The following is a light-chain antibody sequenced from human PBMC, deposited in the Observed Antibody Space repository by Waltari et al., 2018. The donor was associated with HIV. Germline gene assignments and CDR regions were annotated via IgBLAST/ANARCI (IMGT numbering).Light chain of an antibody. CDR2: LKSDGSH. CDR3: QTWDTGPV. Sequence: QLVLTQSPSASAFLGASVKITCTPNGGLRSHAIAWHQHQPEKGPRYLMKLKSDGSHNREDEIPDRFSASNSGADHHLTISSLQSEDEGYYYCQTWDTGPVFGGGTKLTVL. J-gene: IGLJ3*02. V-gene: IGLV4-69*01. CDR1: GGLRSHA.